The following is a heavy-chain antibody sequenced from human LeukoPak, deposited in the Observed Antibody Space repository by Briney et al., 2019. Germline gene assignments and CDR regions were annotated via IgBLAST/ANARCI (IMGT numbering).Heavy chain of an antibody. V-gene: IGHV3-53*01. D-gene: IGHD2-15*01. Sequence: PGGSLRLSCAASGFTVSSNYMSWVRQAPGKGLEWVSVIYSGGSTDYADSVKGRFTISGDNSKYTLYLQMNSLRAEDTAVYYCARQIGYCSDGNCYFDYWGQGTVVTVSS. CDR1: GFTVSSNY. CDR2: IYSGGST. J-gene: IGHJ4*02. CDR3: ARQIGYCSDGNCYFDY.